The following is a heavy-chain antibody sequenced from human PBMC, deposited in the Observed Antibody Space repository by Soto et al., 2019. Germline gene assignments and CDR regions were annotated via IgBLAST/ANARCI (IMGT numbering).Heavy chain of an antibody. V-gene: IGHV5-10-1*01. CDR2: LDPGDSYT. J-gene: IGHJ6*02. CDR3: ARRLSGPKDGDNAYYYYGMDV. CDR1: GYSFTSYW. Sequence: AESLYISRKCSGYSFTSYWISWVRQMPGKGLDWTGRLDPGDSYTNYIPSFQGHVTTQADKSTNTAYLQWRSLKASDTAMYYCARRLSGPKDGDNAYYYYGMDVWGQETTVTDSS. D-gene: IGHD1-1*01.